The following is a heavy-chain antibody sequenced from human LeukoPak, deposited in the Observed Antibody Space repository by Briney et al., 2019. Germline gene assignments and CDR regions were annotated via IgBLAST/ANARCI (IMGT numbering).Heavy chain of an antibody. Sequence: SETLSLTCTVSGGSVSSGSYYWSWIRQPPGKGLEWIGYIYYSGSTNYNPSPKSRVTISVDTSKNQFSLKLSSVTAADTAVYYCARGWYYYDSSGYYSPINAFDIWGQGTMVTVSS. CDR3: ARGWYYYDSSGYYSPINAFDI. J-gene: IGHJ3*02. V-gene: IGHV4-61*01. CDR2: IYYSGST. D-gene: IGHD3-22*01. CDR1: GGSVSSGSYY.